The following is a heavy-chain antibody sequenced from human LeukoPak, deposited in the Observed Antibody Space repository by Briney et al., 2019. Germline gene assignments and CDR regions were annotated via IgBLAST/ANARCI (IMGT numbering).Heavy chain of an antibody. Sequence: PGGSLRLSCAASGFTVSSNYMSWVRQAPGKGLEWVSIIYSGGTTYYADSVKGRFTISRDNSKNTLYLRMNSLRAEDTAVYYCARGAVYDAGYFDYWGQGTLVTVSS. CDR3: ARGAVYDAGYFDY. V-gene: IGHV3-66*01. D-gene: IGHD3-16*01. CDR2: IYSGGTT. J-gene: IGHJ4*02. CDR1: GFTVSSNY.